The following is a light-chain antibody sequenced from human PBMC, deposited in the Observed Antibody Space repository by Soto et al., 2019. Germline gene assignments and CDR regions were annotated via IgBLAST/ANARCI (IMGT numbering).Light chain of an antibody. V-gene: IGKV3-15*01. CDR3: QQYNNWPLALT. Sequence: EIVMTQSPATLSVSPGERATLSCRASQSVSSNLAWYQQKPGQAPGLLIYGASTRATGIPARFSGSGSGTEFTLTISSLQSEDFAIYCCQQYNNWPLALTFGGGTKVEIK. CDR1: QSVSSN. CDR2: GAS. J-gene: IGKJ4*01.